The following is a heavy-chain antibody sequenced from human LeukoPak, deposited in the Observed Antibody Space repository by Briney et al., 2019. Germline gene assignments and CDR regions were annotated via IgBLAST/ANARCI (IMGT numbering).Heavy chain of an antibody. CDR2: IRYDGTTK. CDR1: GFSFNFYG. CDR3: AKRPRFCTSISCRNYYYMDV. V-gene: IGHV3-30*02. J-gene: IGHJ6*03. D-gene: IGHD2-2*01. Sequence: GGSLRLSCIGSGFSFNFYGFHWVRQAPGKGLEWVALIRYDGTTKFYSDSVKGRFSISRDDSRNTLYLQMNSLRPDDTAVYYCAKRPRFCTSISCRNYYYMDVWGKGTTVTI.